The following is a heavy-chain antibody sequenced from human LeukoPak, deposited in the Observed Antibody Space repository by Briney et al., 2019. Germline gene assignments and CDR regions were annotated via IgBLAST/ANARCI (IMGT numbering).Heavy chain of an antibody. CDR2: IYYSGST. CDR3: AREGHYYDSSGYSDDAFDM. V-gene: IGHV4-31*03. J-gene: IGHJ3*02. CDR1: GGSISSGGYY. Sequence: SETLSLTCTVSGGSISSGGYYWSWIRQHPGKGLEWIGYIYYSGSTYYNPSLKSRVTISVDTSKNQFSLKLSSATAADTAVYYCAREGHYYDSSGYSDDAFDMWGQGTMVTVSS. D-gene: IGHD3-22*01.